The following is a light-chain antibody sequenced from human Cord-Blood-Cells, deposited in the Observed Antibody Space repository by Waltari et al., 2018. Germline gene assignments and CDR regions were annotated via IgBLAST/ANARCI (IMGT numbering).Light chain of an antibody. Sequence: QSALPPPASVSGSPGPSITISCTGTSSDVVGYNYVSWYQQHPGKAPKLMIYDVSNRPSGVSNRFSASKSGNTASLTISGLQAEDEADYYCSSHTSSSTVVFGGGTKLTVL. CDR2: DVS. CDR3: SSHTSSSTVV. CDR1: SSDVVGYNY. V-gene: IGLV2-14*01. J-gene: IGLJ2*01.